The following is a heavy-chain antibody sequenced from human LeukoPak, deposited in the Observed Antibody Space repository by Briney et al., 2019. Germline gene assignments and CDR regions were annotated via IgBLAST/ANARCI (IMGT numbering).Heavy chain of an antibody. CDR1: GGSISSSSYS. Sequence: RSSETLSLTCTVSGGSISSSSYSWGWIRQPPGKGLEWIGSMYYSGSTYYNPSLKSRVTISVDTSKNQSSLKLSSVTAADTAVYYCARLGLTATSDYWGQGTLVTVSS. D-gene: IGHD1-26*01. J-gene: IGHJ4*02. CDR3: ARLGLTATSDY. CDR2: MYYSGST. V-gene: IGHV4-39*01.